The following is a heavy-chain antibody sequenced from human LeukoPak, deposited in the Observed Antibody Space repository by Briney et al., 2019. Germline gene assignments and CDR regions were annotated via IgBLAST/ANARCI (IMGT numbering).Heavy chain of an antibody. CDR1: GGSISSYY. Sequence: SETLSLTCTVSGGSISSYYWSWIRQPPGKGLEWIDYIYYSGSTNYNPSLKSRVTISVDTSKNQFSLKLNSVTAADTAVYYCARGDCITTSCFNPYYFDYWGQGTLVTVSS. J-gene: IGHJ4*02. V-gene: IGHV4-59*12. D-gene: IGHD2-2*01. CDR3: ARGDCITTSCFNPYYFDY. CDR2: IYYSGST.